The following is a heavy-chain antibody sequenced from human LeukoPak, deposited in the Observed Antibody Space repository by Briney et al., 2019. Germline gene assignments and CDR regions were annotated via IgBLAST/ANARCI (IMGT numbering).Heavy chain of an antibody. V-gene: IGHV3-23*01. D-gene: IGHD6-13*01. CDR2: ISGSGGST. CDR1: GFTFSSYG. J-gene: IGHJ6*03. CDR3: AKDIEYSSSWYDYYYYMDV. Sequence: GSLRLSCAASGFTFSSYGMSWVRQAPGKGLEWVSAISGSGGSTYYADSVKGRFTISRDNSKNTLYLQMNSLRAEDTAVYYCAKDIEYSSSWYDYYYYMDVWGKGTTVTVSS.